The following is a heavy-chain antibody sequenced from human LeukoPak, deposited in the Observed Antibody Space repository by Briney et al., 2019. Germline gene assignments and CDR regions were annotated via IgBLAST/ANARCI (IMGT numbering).Heavy chain of an antibody. J-gene: IGHJ4*02. CDR1: GFTFSSYG. V-gene: IGHV3-48*01. Sequence: GGPLRLSCAASGFTFSSYGMSWVRQATGKGLEWISYISSSGTTIYYADSVKGRFTISRDNAKNSLSLHMNSLRAEDTAVYYCARDFGSGRRWFDYWGRGTLVTVSS. D-gene: IGHD4-23*01. CDR2: ISSSGTTI. CDR3: ARDFGSGRRWFDY.